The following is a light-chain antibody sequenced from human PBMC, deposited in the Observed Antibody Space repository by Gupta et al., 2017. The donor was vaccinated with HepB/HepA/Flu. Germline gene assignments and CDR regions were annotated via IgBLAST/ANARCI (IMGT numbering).Light chain of an antibody. Sequence: DRPMTQSPSSLSASLGDRVTITCRASQSISTYLNWYQQKPGKVPKLLIYSASSLQSGVPSRFSGSGFGTDFTLTISSLQPEDFATYYCQQSYSILYTFGQGTKLEIK. V-gene: IGKV1-39*01. CDR3: QQSYSILYT. CDR2: SAS. CDR1: QSISTY. J-gene: IGKJ2*01.